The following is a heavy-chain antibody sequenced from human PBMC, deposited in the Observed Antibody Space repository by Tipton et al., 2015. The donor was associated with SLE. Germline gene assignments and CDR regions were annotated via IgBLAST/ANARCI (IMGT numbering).Heavy chain of an antibody. CDR2: IYSGGSST. D-gene: IGHD6-19*01. CDR1: GFTFSSYA. J-gene: IGHJ4*02. CDR3: AKSSYSSGWSEIDY. Sequence: SLRLSCAASGFTFSSYAMSWVRQAPGKGLEWVSVIYSGGSSTYYADSVKGRFTISRDNSKNTLYLQMNSLRAEDTAVYYCAKSSYSSGWSEIDYWGQGTLVTVSS. V-gene: IGHV3-23*03.